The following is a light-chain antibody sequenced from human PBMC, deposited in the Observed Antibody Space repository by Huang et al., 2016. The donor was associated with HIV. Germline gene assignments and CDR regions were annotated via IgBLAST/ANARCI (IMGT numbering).Light chain of an antibody. CDR1: QSLLDSNGYNY. Sequence: DIVMTQSPLSLPVTPGEPASISCRSSQSLLDSNGYNYLDWYLQKPGQTPQLLIYLGSNRASGVPDRFSGSGAGTDFTLKISRVETEDVGVYYCMQALQTPGFGPGTKVDIK. CDR2: LGS. V-gene: IGKV2-28*01. J-gene: IGKJ3*01. CDR3: MQALQTPG.